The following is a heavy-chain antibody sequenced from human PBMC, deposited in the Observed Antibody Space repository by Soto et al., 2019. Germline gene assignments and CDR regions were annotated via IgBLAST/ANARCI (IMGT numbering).Heavy chain of an antibody. CDR1: GGTFSSYA. V-gene: IGHV1-69*01. D-gene: IGHD4-17*01. Sequence: QVQLVQSGAEVKKPGSSVKVSCKASGGTFSSYAISWVRQAPGHGLEWMGGIIPIFGTANYAQKFQGRVTITADESTSTAYMELSSLRSEDTAVYYCARGHAYGGNSLFAFDICGQGTMVTVSS. CDR3: ARGHAYGGNSLFAFDI. J-gene: IGHJ3*02. CDR2: IIPIFGTA.